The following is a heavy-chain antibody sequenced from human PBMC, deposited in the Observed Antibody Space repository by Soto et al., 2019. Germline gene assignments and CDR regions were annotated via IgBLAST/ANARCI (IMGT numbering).Heavy chain of an antibody. D-gene: IGHD2-2*01. V-gene: IGHV3-21*01. CDR1: GFSFNNYG. CDR2: ISKSDYT. Sequence: GGSLRLSCTVSGFSFNNYGINWVRQAPGKGLEWVSSISKSDYTYYSDSVKGRFAISRDNAKSSVSLQMNTLRVEDTAVYYCAREDSIIIPAVSDFWGQGTLVTVS. J-gene: IGHJ4*02. CDR3: AREDSIIIPAVSDF.